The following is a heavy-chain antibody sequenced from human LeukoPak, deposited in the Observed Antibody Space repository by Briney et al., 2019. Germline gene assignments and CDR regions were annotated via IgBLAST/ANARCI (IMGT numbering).Heavy chain of an antibody. V-gene: IGHV3-7*01. J-gene: IGHJ4*02. CDR3: ARDRRWELLPLDY. CDR1: GFTFSNYW. Sequence: GGSLRLSCAVSGFTFSNYWMSWVRQAPGKGLEWVANIKQDGNEKYYVDSVKGRFTISRDNAKNSLYLQMNSLRAKDTAVYYCARDRRWELLPLDYWGQGTLVTVSS. D-gene: IGHD1-26*01. CDR2: IKQDGNEK.